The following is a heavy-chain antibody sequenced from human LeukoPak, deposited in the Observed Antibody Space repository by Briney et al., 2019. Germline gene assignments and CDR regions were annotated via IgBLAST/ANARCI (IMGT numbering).Heavy chain of an antibody. V-gene: IGHV3-53*01. CDR2: IYSGGST. CDR1: GFTVSSNY. J-gene: IGHJ4*02. Sequence: PGGSLRLSCAASGFTVSSNYMTWVRQAPGKGLEWVSVIYSGGSTYYADSVEGRFTISRDNSKNTLYLQMNSLRADDTAVYYCAIAGLYCIGGSCYHFDYCGQGTLVTVSS. D-gene: IGHD2-15*01. CDR3: AIAGLYCIGGSCYHFDY.